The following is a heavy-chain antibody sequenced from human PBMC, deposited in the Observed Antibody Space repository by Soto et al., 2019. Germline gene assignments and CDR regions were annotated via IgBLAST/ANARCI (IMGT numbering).Heavy chain of an antibody. CDR2: ISGSGGST. Sequence: EVQLLESGGGLVQPGGSLRLSCAASGFTFSSYAMSWVRQAPGKGLEWVSAISGSGGSTYYADSVKGRFTISRDNSKNTLYLQMNSLRAEDTAVYYCAKVAIVVGITTPFYFDYWGQGTLVTVSS. J-gene: IGHJ4*02. D-gene: IGHD3-22*01. CDR1: GFTFSSYA. CDR3: AKVAIVVGITTPFYFDY. V-gene: IGHV3-23*01.